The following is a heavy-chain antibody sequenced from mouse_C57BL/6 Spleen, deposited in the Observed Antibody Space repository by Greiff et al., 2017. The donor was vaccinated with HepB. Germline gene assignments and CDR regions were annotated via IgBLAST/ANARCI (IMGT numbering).Heavy chain of an antibody. Sequence: VQLQQPGAELVMPGASVKLSCKASGYTFTSYWMHWVKQRPGQGLEWIGEIDPSDSYTNYNQKFKGKSTLTVDKSSSTAYMQLSSLTSEDSAVYYCARGRSSPYYFDYWGQGTTLTVPS. J-gene: IGHJ2*01. V-gene: IGHV1-69*01. CDR3: ARGRSSPYYFDY. D-gene: IGHD1-1*01. CDR1: GYTFTSYW. CDR2: IDPSDSYT.